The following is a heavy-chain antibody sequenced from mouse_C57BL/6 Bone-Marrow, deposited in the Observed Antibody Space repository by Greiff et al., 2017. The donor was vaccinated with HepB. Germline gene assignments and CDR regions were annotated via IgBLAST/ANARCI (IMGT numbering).Heavy chain of an antibody. Sequence: EVKVEESGGGLVKPGGSLKLSCAASGFTFSSYAMSWVRQTPEKRLEWVATISDGGSYTYYPDNVKGRFTISRDNAKNNLYLQMSHLKSEDTAMYYCARGLLPFDYWGQGTTLTVSS. CDR3: ARGLLPFDY. V-gene: IGHV5-4*03. J-gene: IGHJ2*01. CDR2: ISDGGSYT. D-gene: IGHD1-1*01. CDR1: GFTFSSYA.